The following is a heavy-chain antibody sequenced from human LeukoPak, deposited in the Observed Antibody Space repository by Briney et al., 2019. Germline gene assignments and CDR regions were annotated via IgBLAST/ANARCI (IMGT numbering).Heavy chain of an antibody. CDR3: ARDVINSAFDI. V-gene: IGHV4-34*01. J-gene: IGHJ3*02. CDR1: GGSFSGYY. D-gene: IGHD3-10*01. Sequence: SETLSLTCAVYGGSFSGYYWSWIRQPPGKGLEWIGEINHSGSTNYNPSLKSRVTISVDTSKNQFSLKLSSVTAADTAVYYCARDVINSAFDIWGQGTMVTVSS. CDR2: INHSGST.